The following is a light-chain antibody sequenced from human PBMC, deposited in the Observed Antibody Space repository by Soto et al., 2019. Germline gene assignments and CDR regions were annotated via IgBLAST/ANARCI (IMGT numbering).Light chain of an antibody. V-gene: IGKV1-5*01. J-gene: IGKJ1*01. CDR3: QQYNSYSDT. CDR2: GAS. CDR1: QSISRS. Sequence: FQMTQSPSSLSASVGDRVTIPCRATQSISRSLNWYQQKPGQAPRLLIYGASSMQSGIPPRFSGSGSGTEFTLTISSLQPDDFATYYCQQYNSYSDTFGQGTKVDI.